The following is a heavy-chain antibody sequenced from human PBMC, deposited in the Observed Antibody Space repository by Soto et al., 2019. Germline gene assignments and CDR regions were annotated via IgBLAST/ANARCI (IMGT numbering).Heavy chain of an antibody. D-gene: IGHD4-17*01. V-gene: IGHV4-34*01. J-gene: IGHJ6*02. CDR2: INHSGST. CDR1: GGSFSGYY. Sequence: SETLSLTCAVYGGSFSGYYWTWIRQPPGTGLEWIGEINHSGSTNYNPSLRSRVTISVDTSKNQFSLKLSSVTAADTAVYYCARAYGDYVNYYYGMDVWGQGTTVTVSS. CDR3: ARAYGDYVNYYYGMDV.